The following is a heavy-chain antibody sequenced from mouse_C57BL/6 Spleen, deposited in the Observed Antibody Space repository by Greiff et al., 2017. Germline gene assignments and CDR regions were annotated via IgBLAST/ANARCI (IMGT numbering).Heavy chain of an antibody. CDR1: GYTFTSYW. V-gene: IGHV1-64*01. D-gene: IGHD1-2*01. Sequence: QVQLQQPGAELVKPGASVKLSCKASGYTFTSYWMHWVKQRPGQGLEWIGMIYPNSGSTNYNEKFKSKATLTVDKSSSTAYMQLSSLTSADSAVYYCARETTASDSYWGQATLVTVAA. CDR2: IYPNSGST. J-gene: IGHJ3*01. CDR3: ARETTASDSY.